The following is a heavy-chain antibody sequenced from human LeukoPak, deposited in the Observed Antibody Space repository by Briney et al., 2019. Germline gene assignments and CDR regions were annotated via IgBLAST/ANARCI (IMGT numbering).Heavy chain of an antibody. CDR2: ISAYNGNT. Sequence: ASVKVSCKPSGYTFTGSYMHWVRQAPGQGLEWMGWISAYNGNTNYAQKLQGRVTMTTDTSTSTAYMELRSLRSDDTAVYYCARKGLRYLDWLNEAFDIWGQGTMVTVSS. D-gene: IGHD3-9*01. V-gene: IGHV1-18*04. CDR1: GYTFTGSY. J-gene: IGHJ3*02. CDR3: ARKGLRYLDWLNEAFDI.